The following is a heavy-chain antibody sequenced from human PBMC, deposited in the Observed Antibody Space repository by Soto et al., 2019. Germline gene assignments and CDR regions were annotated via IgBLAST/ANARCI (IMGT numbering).Heavy chain of an antibody. V-gene: IGHV3-74*01. CDR2: ISSDGSST. J-gene: IGHJ4*02. Sequence: QAPGKGLEWVSRISSDGSSTTYADSVKGRFTISRDNAENSLHLQMNSLRAEDTAVYYCARVRYSTSTSRYSCFAHWGQGT. CDR3: ARVRYSTSTSRYSCFAH. D-gene: IGHD2-2*01.